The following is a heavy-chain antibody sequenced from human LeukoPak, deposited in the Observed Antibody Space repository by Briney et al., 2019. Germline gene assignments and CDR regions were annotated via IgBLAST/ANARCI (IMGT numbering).Heavy chain of an antibody. D-gene: IGHD3-16*02. CDR2: IIPIFGTA. Sequence: SVKVSCKASGGTFSSYAISWVRQAPGQGLEWMGGIIPIFGTANYAQKFQGGVTITTDESTSTAYMELSSLRSEDTAVYYCARTSRYDYVWGSYRYQLDYWGQGTLVTVSS. V-gene: IGHV1-69*05. CDR3: ARTSRYDYVWGSYRYQLDY. J-gene: IGHJ4*02. CDR1: GGTFSSYA.